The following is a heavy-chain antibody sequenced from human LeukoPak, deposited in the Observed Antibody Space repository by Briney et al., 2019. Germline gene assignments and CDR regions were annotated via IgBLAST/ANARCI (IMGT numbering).Heavy chain of an antibody. CDR1: GFIFNNYW. J-gene: IGHJ6*03. CDR2: IKQDGSEK. CDR3: ARDRVTTSSWPRVEYYYMDV. D-gene: IGHD4-11*01. V-gene: IGHV3-7*01. Sequence: GGSLRLSCAASGFIFNNYWMNWVRQAPGKGLEWVANIKQDGSEKYYVDSVKGRFTISRDNARNSLYLQMNSLRAEDTAVYYCARDRVTTSSWPRVEYYYMDVWGKGTTVTISS.